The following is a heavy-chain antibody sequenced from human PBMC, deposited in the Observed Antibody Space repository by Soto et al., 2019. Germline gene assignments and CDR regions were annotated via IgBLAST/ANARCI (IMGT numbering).Heavy chain of an antibody. J-gene: IGHJ4*02. CDR1: GFTFSSYG. D-gene: IGHD6-13*01. CDR2: IWYDGSNK. V-gene: IGHV3-33*01. CDR3: ARGRIAAAGLSFDY. Sequence: GGSLRLSCAASGFTFSSYGMHWVRQAPGKGLEWVAVIWYDGSNKYYADSVKGRFTISRDNSKNTLYLQMNSLRAEDTAVYYCARGRIAAAGLSFDYWGQGTLVTVSS.